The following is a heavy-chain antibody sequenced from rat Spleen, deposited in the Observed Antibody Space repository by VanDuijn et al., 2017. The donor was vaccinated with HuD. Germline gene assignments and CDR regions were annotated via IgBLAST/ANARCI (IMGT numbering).Heavy chain of an antibody. J-gene: IGHJ3*01. CDR1: GFSLTDYI. D-gene: IGHD1-11*01. CDR3: TRSYGGYSQHWFVY. Sequence: QVQLKESGPGLVQPSQTLSLTCTVSGFSLTDYIVHWVRQPTGKGLEWMGVIWTGGSTDYNSALTSRLSISRDTSKSQVFLKMNSLQTDDTATYFCTRSYGGYSQHWFVYWGQGTLVTVSS. CDR2: IWTGGST. V-gene: IGHV2-30*01.